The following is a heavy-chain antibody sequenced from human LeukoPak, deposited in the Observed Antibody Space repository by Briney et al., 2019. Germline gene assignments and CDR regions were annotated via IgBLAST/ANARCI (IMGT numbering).Heavy chain of an antibody. CDR1: GFTFSSYA. J-gene: IGHJ4*02. D-gene: IGHD6-19*01. CDR2: ISGSGGST. Sequence: AGSLRLSCAASGFTFSSYAMSWVRQAPGKGLEWVSAISGSGGSTYYAGSVEGRSTISRDNSKNTLYLQMNSLRAEDTAVYYCAKDQFGYSSGWYDYWGQGTLVTVSS. CDR3: AKDQFGYSSGWYDY. V-gene: IGHV3-23*01.